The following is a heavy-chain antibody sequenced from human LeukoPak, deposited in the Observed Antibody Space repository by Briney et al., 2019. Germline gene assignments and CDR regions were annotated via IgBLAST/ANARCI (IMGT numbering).Heavy chain of an antibody. D-gene: IGHD6-13*01. J-gene: IGHJ4*02. CDR3: ALSTGYSSSWYSSYFDY. Sequence: SQTLSLTCAISGDSVSSNSAPWNWIRQSPSRGLEWLGRTYYRSKWYNDYAVSVKSRITINPDTSKNQFSLQLNSVTPEDTAVYYCALSTGYSSSWYSSYFDYWGQGTLVTASS. V-gene: IGHV6-1*01. CDR1: GDSVSSNSAP. CDR2: TYYRSKWYN.